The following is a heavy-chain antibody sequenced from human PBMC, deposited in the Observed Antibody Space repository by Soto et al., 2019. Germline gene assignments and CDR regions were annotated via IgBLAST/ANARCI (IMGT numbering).Heavy chain of an antibody. CDR1: GYTFTSYA. CDR2: INAGNGNT. Sequence: GASVKVSCKASGYTFTSYAMHWVRQAPGQRLEWMGWINAGNGNTKYSQKFQGRVTITRDTSASTAYMELSSLRSEDTAVYYCARDLGSSWYPADYDAFDIWGQGTMVTVSS. CDR3: ARDLGSSWYPADYDAFDI. J-gene: IGHJ3*02. V-gene: IGHV1-3*01. D-gene: IGHD6-13*01.